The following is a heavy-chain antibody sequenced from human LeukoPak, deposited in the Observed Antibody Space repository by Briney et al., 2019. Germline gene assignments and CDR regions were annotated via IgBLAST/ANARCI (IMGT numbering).Heavy chain of an antibody. J-gene: IGHJ5*02. Sequence: PGGSLRLSCAASGFTFSNFAMHWVRQAPGKGLEWVAVISYDGSNKYYADSVKGRFTISRDNSKNTLYLQMNSLRAEDTAVYYCARDFPLGGEQWLVSGWFDPWGQGTLVTVSS. D-gene: IGHD6-19*01. CDR1: GFTFSNFA. CDR3: ARDFPLGGEQWLVSGWFDP. CDR2: ISYDGSNK. V-gene: IGHV3-30*04.